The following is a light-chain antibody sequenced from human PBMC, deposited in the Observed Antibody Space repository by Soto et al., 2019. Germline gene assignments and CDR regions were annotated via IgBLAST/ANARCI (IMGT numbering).Light chain of an antibody. V-gene: IGLV1-40*01. Sequence: QSVLTQPPSVSGAPGQRVTISCTGSSSNIGAGYDVQWYHQLPGTAPKLLIYNSYNRPSGVPDRFSASKSGTSASLAIAGLQAEDEADYCCQSYDSSLSAYVFGTGTKLTVL. CDR2: NSY. CDR1: SSNIGAGYD. CDR3: QSYDSSLSAYV. J-gene: IGLJ1*01.